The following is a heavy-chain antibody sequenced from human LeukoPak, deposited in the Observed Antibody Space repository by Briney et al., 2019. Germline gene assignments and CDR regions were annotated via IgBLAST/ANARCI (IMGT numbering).Heavy chain of an antibody. CDR2: ISGSGGST. CDR3: AKDRSSGWYEDAFDI. J-gene: IGHJ3*02. CDR1: GFPFSSYA. V-gene: IGHV3-23*01. Sequence: GGSLRLSCAASGFPFSSYAMSWVRQAPGKGLEWVSAISGSGGSTYYADSVKGRFTISRDNSKNTLYLQMNSLRAEDTAVYYCAKDRSSGWYEDAFDIWGQGTMVTVSS. D-gene: IGHD6-19*01.